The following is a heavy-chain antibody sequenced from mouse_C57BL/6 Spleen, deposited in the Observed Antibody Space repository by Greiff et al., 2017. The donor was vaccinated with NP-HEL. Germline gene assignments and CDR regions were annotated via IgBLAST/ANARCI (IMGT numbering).Heavy chain of an antibody. D-gene: IGHD1-1*01. J-gene: IGHJ4*01. Sequence: VQLQQSGAELVRPGASVTLSCKASGYTFTDYEMHWVKQTPVHGLEWIGAIDPETGGTAYNQKFKGKAILTADKSSSTAYMALRSLTSEDSAVYYCTFYGSSYGYAMDYWGQGTSVTVSS. CDR1: GYTFTDYE. CDR3: TFYGSSYGYAMDY. CDR2: IDPETGGT. V-gene: IGHV1-15*01.